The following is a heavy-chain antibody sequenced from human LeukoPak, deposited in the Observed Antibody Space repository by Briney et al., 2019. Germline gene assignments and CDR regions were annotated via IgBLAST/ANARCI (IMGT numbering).Heavy chain of an antibody. Sequence: GGSLRLSCAASGFAFSVFGMHWVRQAPGKGLEWMAVIGHDGTYQHCEGSVKGRFTISRDNSRNTLYLQMNSLRGEDTAVYYCVRDLRMGNYGDYWGQGALVIVSS. J-gene: IGHJ4*02. CDR2: IGHDGTYQ. CDR3: VRDLRMGNYGDY. D-gene: IGHD3-10*01. CDR1: GFAFSVFG. V-gene: IGHV3-33*01.